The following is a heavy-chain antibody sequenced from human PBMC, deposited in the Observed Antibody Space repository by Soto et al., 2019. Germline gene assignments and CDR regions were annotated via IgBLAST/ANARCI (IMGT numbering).Heavy chain of an antibody. CDR2: SRDKAQGYST. CDR3: ARKGYGDYGGMDV. V-gene: IGHV3-72*01. CDR1: GFTLSYHY. D-gene: IGHD4-17*01. Sequence: QPGGSLRLSCAGSGFTLSYHYIDWLRQAPGKGLERVGRSRDKAQGYSTAYAASVKDRFTTSRDESKNSVYLQMNSLRAEDTAVYYCARKGYGDYGGMDVWGRGTTVTVSS. J-gene: IGHJ6*02.